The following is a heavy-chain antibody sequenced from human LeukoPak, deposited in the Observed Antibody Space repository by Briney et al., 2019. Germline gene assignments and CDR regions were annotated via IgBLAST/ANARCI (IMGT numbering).Heavy chain of an antibody. J-gene: IGHJ4*02. CDR2: ISGSGGST. CDR3: AKKSPWNYYDY. V-gene: IGHV3-23*01. CDR1: GFTFSTYA. D-gene: IGHD5-12*01. Sequence: GGSLRLSCAVSGFTFSTYAMSWVRQAPGKGLEWVSAISGSGGSTYNADSVKGRFTISRDNSKNTLYVQMNSLRAEDTAVYYCAKKSPWNYYDYWGQGTLVTVSS.